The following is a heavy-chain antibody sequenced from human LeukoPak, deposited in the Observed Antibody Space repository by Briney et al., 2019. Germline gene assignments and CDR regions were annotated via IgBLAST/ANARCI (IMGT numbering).Heavy chain of an antibody. Sequence: SETLSLTCAVYGGSFSSHYWSWIRQPPGKGLEWIGEIDHSGGTNYNPSLKSRVTIAVDTSKNQFSLELRSVTAADTAVYYCATRNYYDFWSGYPDWGQGTLVTVSS. J-gene: IGHJ4*02. CDR1: GGSFSSHY. CDR2: IDHSGGT. V-gene: IGHV4-34*01. CDR3: ATRNYYDFWSGYPD. D-gene: IGHD3-3*01.